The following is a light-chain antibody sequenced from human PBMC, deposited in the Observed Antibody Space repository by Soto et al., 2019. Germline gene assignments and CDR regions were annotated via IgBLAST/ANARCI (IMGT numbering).Light chain of an antibody. J-gene: IGKJ1*01. CDR1: PAIASF. CDR3: QQLNGSPWT. Sequence: IQLTQSPSSLSASVGDRVTITCRASPAIASFLAWYQQKPGTAPKPLIYGASTLQSGVPSRFSGSRSGTDYTLTIASLQPEDFATYYCQQLNGSPWTFGQGTKVDIK. V-gene: IGKV1-9*01. CDR2: GAS.